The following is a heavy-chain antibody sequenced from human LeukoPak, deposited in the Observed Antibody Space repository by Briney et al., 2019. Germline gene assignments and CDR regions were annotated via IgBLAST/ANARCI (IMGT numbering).Heavy chain of an antibody. J-gene: IGHJ5*02. D-gene: IGHD6-19*01. CDR3: ARVQFQWFDP. CDR1: GFTFSSYE. CDR2: ISNDGSSM. Sequence: GGSLRLSCAASGFTFSSYEMNWVRQAPGKGLVWVSRISNDGSSMNYADSVKGRFTIARDNSKKTLYLQMNNLRVEDTAVYYCARVQFQWFDPWGQGTLVTVSS. V-gene: IGHV3-48*03.